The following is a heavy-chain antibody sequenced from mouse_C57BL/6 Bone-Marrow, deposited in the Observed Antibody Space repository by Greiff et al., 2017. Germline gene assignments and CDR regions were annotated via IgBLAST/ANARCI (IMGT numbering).Heavy chain of an antibody. V-gene: IGHV1-5*01. D-gene: IGHD3-3*01. CDR1: GYTFTSYW. Sequence: VQLQQSGTVLARPGASVKMSCKTSGYTFTSYWMHWVKQRPGQGLEWIGAIYPGNSDTSYNQKFKGKAKMTAVTSASTAYMELSSLTNEDSAVYYGTRRDGYAMDYWGQGTSVTVSS. J-gene: IGHJ4*01. CDR3: TRRDGYAMDY. CDR2: IYPGNSDT.